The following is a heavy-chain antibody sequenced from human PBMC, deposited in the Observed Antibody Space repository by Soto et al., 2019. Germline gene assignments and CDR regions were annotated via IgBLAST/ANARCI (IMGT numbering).Heavy chain of an antibody. CDR1: GGRFKTNA. CDR3: TRDAHGGNLWS. Sequence: QVQLVQSGAEVKKPGSSVKVSCKVSGGRFKTNAISWLRQAPGQGLEWMGGIIAIFDKANYAQKFQDRVTMTADESTSTAYMELSSLISVDTPVYFCTRDAHGGNLWSWGQGILVSVSS. J-gene: IGHJ5*02. CDR2: IIAIFDKA. V-gene: IGHV1-69*12. D-gene: IGHD2-21*01.